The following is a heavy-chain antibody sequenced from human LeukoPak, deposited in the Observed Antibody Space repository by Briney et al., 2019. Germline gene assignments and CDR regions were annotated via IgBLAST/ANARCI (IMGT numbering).Heavy chain of an antibody. CDR3: ARGWGSSSRLSYFDY. CDR1: GFTFSSYS. D-gene: IGHD6-6*01. CDR2: ISSSSSTI. J-gene: IGHJ4*02. V-gene: IGHV3-48*01. Sequence: GGSLRLSCAASGFTFSSYSMNWVRQAPGKGLEWVSYISSSSSTIYYADSVKGRFTISRDNAKNSLYLQMNSLRAEDTAVYYCARGWGSSSRLSYFDYWGQGTLVTVSS.